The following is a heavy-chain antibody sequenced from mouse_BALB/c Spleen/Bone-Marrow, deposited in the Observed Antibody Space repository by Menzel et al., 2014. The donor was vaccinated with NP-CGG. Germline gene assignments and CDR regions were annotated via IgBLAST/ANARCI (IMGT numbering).Heavy chain of an antibody. CDR3: ARDEYDY. CDR1: GYTFTSYY. D-gene: IGHD5-2*01. J-gene: IGHJ2*01. CDR2: IFPGNFYT. Sequence: QVQLQQPGPELVKPGASVRISCKASGYTFTSYYIHWVKQRPGQGLEWIGWIFPGNFYTKFNENFKGRATLTADKSSSTAYMHLGSLTSEDSAVYFCARDEYDYWGQGTTLTVSS. V-gene: IGHV1S56*01.